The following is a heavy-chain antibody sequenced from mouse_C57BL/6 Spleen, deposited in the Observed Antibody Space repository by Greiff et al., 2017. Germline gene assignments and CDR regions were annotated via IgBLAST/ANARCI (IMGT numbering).Heavy chain of an antibody. CDR1: GYAFSSDW. CDR2: IYPGDGDT. V-gene: IGHV1-80*01. J-gene: IGHJ4*01. Sequence: VQLQESGAELVKPGASVKISCKASGYAFSSDWMNWVKQRPGKGLEWIGQIYPGDGDTNYNGKFKGKATLTADKSSSTAYMQLSSLTSEDSAVYFFARGQDAMDDWGQGTSVTVSS. CDR3: ARGQDAMDD.